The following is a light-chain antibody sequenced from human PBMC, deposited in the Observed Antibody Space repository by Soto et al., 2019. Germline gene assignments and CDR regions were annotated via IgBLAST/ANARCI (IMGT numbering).Light chain of an antibody. V-gene: IGLV2-14*03. CDR3: CSLTSTTSFV. CDR2: DVS. J-gene: IGLJ1*01. Sequence: QSALTQPASVSGSPGQSITISCTGTRNDVGGYNYVSWFQQHPGKAPKFMIYDVSHRSSGVSNRFSGSKSGNTASLIISGLQVEDEADYYCCSLTSTTSFVFGTGTKVTVL. CDR1: RNDVGGYNY.